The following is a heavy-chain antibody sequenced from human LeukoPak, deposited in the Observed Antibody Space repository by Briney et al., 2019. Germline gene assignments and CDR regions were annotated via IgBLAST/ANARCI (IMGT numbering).Heavy chain of an antibody. J-gene: IGHJ4*02. D-gene: IGHD6-6*01. V-gene: IGHV3-74*01. CDR1: GGSFSDYY. CDR3: ARGPNSNWSGLDF. Sequence: PSETLSLTCAVYGGSFSDYYWSWIRQPPGKGLVWVSRISPTGSTTSYADSVKGRFTVSRDNAKNTLYLQVNNLRAEDTAVYYCARGPNSNWSGLDFWGQGTLLTVSS. CDR2: ISPTGSTT.